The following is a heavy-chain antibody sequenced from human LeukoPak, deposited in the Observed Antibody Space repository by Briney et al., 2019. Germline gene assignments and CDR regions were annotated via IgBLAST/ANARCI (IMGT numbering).Heavy chain of an antibody. CDR1: GFTFSSYA. CDR2: IKSKTDGGTT. D-gene: IGHD4-17*01. Sequence: PGGSLRLSCAISGFTFSSYAMHWVRQAPGKGLEWVGRIKSKTDGGTTDHAAPVKGRFTISKDDSKNTLYLQMNSLKTENTAVYYCTTGTVTTGYYYYGMDVWGQGTTVTVSS. CDR3: TTGTVTTGYYYYGMDV. J-gene: IGHJ6*02. V-gene: IGHV3-15*07.